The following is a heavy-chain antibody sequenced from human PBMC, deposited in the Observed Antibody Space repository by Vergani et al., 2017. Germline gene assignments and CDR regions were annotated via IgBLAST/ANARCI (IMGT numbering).Heavy chain of an antibody. CDR3: ARATPSSSAWHT. V-gene: IGHV5-10-1*03. Sequence: EVQLLQSGAEVKKPGESLRISCKGSGYSFTTYWISWVRQMPGKGLEWMGRIDPSDSYTKYSPSFQGHVTISADKSISTAYLQWSSLKASDTAMYYCARATPSSSAWHTWGQGTLVTVSS. CDR1: GYSFTTYW. J-gene: IGHJ5*02. CDR2: IDPSDSYT. D-gene: IGHD6-19*01.